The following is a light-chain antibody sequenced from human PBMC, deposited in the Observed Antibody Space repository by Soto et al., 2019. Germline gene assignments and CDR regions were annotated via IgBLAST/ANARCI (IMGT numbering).Light chain of an antibody. CDR3: QQFSRPPLT. Sequence: EIVLTQSPGTLSLSPGERATLSCRASQSIASSYLAWYQQKPAQRPRLHLYRTFNKATGIPDRFSASGSGTDFTLTISRLEPEDFAVYFCQQFSRPPLTFGGGTKVEI. CDR1: QSIASSY. CDR2: RTF. J-gene: IGKJ4*01. V-gene: IGKV3-20*01.